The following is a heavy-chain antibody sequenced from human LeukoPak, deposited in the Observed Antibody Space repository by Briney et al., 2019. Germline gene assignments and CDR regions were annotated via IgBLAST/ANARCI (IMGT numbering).Heavy chain of an antibody. CDR3: ARSRRIPYYYDSSGYYPDY. D-gene: IGHD3-22*01. CDR2: IYYSGST. V-gene: IGHV4-39*01. CDR1: GGSISSSSYY. J-gene: IGHJ4*02. Sequence: PSETLSLTCTVSGGSISSSSYYWGWIRQPPGKGLEWIGSIYYSGSTYYNPSLKSRVTISVDTSKNQFSLKLSSVTAADTAVYYCARSRRIPYYYDSSGYYPDYWVQGTLVTVSS.